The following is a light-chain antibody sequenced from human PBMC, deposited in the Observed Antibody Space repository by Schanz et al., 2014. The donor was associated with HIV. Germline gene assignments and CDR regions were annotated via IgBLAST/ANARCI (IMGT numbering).Light chain of an antibody. J-gene: IGLJ3*02. CDR1: SSDVGGYNY. Sequence: QSALTQPRSVSGSPGQSVAISCTGTSSDVGGYNYFSWYQQHPGKAPKLMIYDVTKRPSGVPDRFSGSKSGNTASLTISGLQAEDEADYYCCSYAGRSTVVFGGGTKLTVL. CDR3: CSYAGRSTVV. V-gene: IGLV2-11*01. CDR2: DVT.